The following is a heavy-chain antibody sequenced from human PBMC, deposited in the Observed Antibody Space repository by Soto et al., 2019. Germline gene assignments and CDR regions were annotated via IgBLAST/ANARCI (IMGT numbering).Heavy chain of an antibody. CDR2: IIPILGIA. CDR3: EIHYYDSSGPIRSSFDI. CDR1: GGTFSSYT. Sequence: SVKVSCKASGGTFSSYTISWVRQAPGQGLEWMGRIIPILGIANYAQKFQGRVTITADKSTSTAYMELSSLRSEDTAVYYCEIHYYDSSGPIRSSFDIWGQGTRVTVAS. D-gene: IGHD3-22*01. V-gene: IGHV1-69*02. J-gene: IGHJ3*02.